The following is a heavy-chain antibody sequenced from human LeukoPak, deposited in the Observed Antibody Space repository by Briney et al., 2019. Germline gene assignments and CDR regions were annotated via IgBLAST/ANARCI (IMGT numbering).Heavy chain of an antibody. CDR3: ARHGVATWFDP. Sequence: SETLSLTCAVYGGSFSDYSWSWLRQPLGKGLEWIGEINHSGSTNYNPSLKSRVIMSVDTSKNQFSVKLRSVTAADTAVYYCARHGVATWFDPWGQGTLVTVSS. D-gene: IGHD2-15*01. CDR1: GGSFSDYS. V-gene: IGHV4-34*01. J-gene: IGHJ5*02. CDR2: INHSGST.